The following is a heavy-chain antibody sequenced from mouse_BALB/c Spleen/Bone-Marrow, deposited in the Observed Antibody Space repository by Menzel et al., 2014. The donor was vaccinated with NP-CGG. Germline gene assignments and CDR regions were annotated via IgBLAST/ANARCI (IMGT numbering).Heavy chain of an antibody. CDR2: ISNGGNNT. Sequence: EVHLVESGGGLVQPGGSLKLSCTASGFTFSDYYMYWVRQTPEKRLEWVANISNGGNNTFYLDTVKGRFTISRDNAKNTLYLQMSRLKSEDTAMYYCARHDGIYAAWFAYWDQGTPVTVSA. V-gene: IGHV5-12*01. CDR3: ARHDGIYAAWFAY. J-gene: IGHJ3*01. D-gene: IGHD2-1*01. CDR1: GFTFSDYY.